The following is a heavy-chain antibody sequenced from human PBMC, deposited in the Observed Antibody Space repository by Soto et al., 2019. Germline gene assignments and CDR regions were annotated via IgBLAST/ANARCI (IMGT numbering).Heavy chain of an antibody. CDR2: MNPNSGNT. D-gene: IGHD2-2*01. J-gene: IGHJ6*02. V-gene: IGHV1-8*01. CDR1: GYTFTSYD. CDR3: ARGTDIVLVPAAGGMDV. Sequence: QVQLVQSGAEVKKPGASVKVSCKASGYTFTSYDINWVRQATGQGLEWMGWMNPNSGNTGYAQKFQGRVTMTRNTSISTAYMELSSLRSEDTAVYYCARGTDIVLVPAAGGMDVWGQGTTVTVSS.